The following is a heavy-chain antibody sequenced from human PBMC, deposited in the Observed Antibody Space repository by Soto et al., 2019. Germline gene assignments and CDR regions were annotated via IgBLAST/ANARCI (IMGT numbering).Heavy chain of an antibody. CDR2: IIPIYVTA. CDR3: ARDRGARGDF. CDR1: GDNFSTYP. Sequence: QVQLVQSGAEVKKPGSSVKVSCKASGDNFSTYPISWVRQAHGQGLEWMGGIIPIYVTANYAQKFRGRVTITADERTRTSYMELTNLRSEHTAVYYCARDRGARGDFWGQGTLVTVSS. J-gene: IGHJ4*02. V-gene: IGHV1-69*01. D-gene: IGHD3-10*01.